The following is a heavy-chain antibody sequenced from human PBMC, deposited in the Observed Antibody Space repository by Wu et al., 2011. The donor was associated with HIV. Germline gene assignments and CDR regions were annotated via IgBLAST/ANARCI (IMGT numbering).Heavy chain of an antibody. CDR3: ARDRAVMSYYYYGMDV. J-gene: IGHJ6*02. CDR1: GGSISNYY. CDR2: IYTSGST. Sequence: QVQLQESGPGLVKPSETLSLTCTVSGGSISNYYWSWIRQPPGKGLEWIGYIYTSGSTNYNPSLKSRVTISVDTSKNQFSLKLSSVTAADTAVYYCARDRAVMSYYYYGMDVWGPGTTVTVSS. V-gene: IGHV4-4*09. D-gene: IGHD2-2*01.